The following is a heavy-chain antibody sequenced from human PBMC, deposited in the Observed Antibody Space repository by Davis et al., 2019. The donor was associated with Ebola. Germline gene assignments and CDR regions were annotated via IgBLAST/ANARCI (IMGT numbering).Heavy chain of an antibody. J-gene: IGHJ6*04. CDR3: ANMVRGVIISGYGTDV. V-gene: IGHV3-66*01. CDR1: GFSVSINY. CDR2: IYRGGST. Sequence: PGGSLRLSCAASGFSVSINYMSWVRQAPGKGLEWVSVIYRGGSTYYADSVKGRFTISRDNSKNTLYLQMNSLRVEDTAVYYCANMVRGVIISGYGTDVWGKGTTVTVSS. D-gene: IGHD3-10*01.